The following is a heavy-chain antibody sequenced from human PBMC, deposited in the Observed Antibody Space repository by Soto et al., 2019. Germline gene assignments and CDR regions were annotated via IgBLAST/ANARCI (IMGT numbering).Heavy chain of an antibody. D-gene: IGHD3-10*01. CDR1: GFTFSNYA. V-gene: IGHV3-23*01. CDR3: AKGRRFGELLRPHYFDY. CDR2: ISGSGGST. J-gene: IGHJ4*02. Sequence: TGGSLRLSCAASGFTFSNYAMNWVRQAPGKGLEWVSAISGSGGSTYYADSVKGRFTISRDNSKNTLYMQMNSLRAEDTAVYYCAKGRRFGELLRPHYFDYWGQGTLVTVSS.